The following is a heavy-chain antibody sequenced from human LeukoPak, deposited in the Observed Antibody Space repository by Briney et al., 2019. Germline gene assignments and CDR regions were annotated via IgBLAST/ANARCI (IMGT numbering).Heavy chain of an antibody. J-gene: IGHJ5*02. V-gene: IGHV3-21*01. D-gene: IGHD3-3*01. Sequence: KPGGSLRLSCAASGFTFSRYTMNRVRQVPGKGLEWVSSISGTSSYRYYAESVKGRFSISRDDATNSVYLQMNSLRAEDTAVYYCARDASPYDSINWFDPWGQGTLVTVSS. CDR3: ARDASPYDSINWFDP. CDR1: GFTFSRYT. CDR2: ISGTSSYR.